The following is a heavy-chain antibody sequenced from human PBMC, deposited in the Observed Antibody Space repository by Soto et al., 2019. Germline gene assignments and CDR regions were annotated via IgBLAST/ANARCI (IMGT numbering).Heavy chain of an antibody. CDR3: ARDLTTSRAFDV. D-gene: IGHD1-1*01. CDR2: IYPRDSDT. CDR1: GYIFTSYW. Sequence: GESLKISCKGSGYIFTSYWIAWVRQMPGKGLEWMGFIYPRDSDTRYSPSFQGQVTISAVKSVTTTYLQWSSLKASDTAMYYCARDLTTSRAFDVWGQGTMVTVSS. J-gene: IGHJ3*01. V-gene: IGHV5-51*01.